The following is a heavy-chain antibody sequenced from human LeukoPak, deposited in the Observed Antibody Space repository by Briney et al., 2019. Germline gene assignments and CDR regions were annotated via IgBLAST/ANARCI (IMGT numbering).Heavy chain of an antibody. CDR3: ARRSSGSYFY. V-gene: IGHV4-39*01. Sequence: SETLSLTCTVSGGSISSSSYYWGWIRQPPGKGLEWIGSIYYSGSTYYNPSLKSRVTISVDTSKNQFSLKLSSVTAADTAVYYCARRSSGSYFYWGQGALVTVSS. CDR1: GGSISSSSYY. J-gene: IGHJ4*02. CDR2: IYYSGST. D-gene: IGHD3-10*01.